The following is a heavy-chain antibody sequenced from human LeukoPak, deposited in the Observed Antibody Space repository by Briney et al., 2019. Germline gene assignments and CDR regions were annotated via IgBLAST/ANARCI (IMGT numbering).Heavy chain of an antibody. D-gene: IGHD3-3*01. J-gene: IGHJ5*02. CDR2: IYYSGST. CDR1: GGSISSDHYY. V-gene: IGHV4-30-4*08. Sequence: NPSETLSLTCTVSGGSISSDHYYWSWIRQPPGKGLEWIGYIYYSGSTYYNPSLKSRVMFSVDTSKNQFSLKLTSVTAVDTAVYYCARETYNDFSRWFDPWGQGTLVTVSS. CDR3: ARETYNDFSRWFDP.